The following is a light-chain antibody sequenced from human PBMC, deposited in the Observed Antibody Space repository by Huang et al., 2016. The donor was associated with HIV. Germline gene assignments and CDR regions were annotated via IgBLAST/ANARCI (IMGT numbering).Light chain of an antibody. CDR3: QQYYSVPQT. J-gene: IGKJ1*01. CDR2: WAS. V-gene: IGKV4-1*01. Sequence: DIVMTQAPGSLSVYPGERATISCKSSQSLLYSLNGKNYLAWFQQRPGRPPKLILYWASTRESGIPDRFSGSGSGTDFTLTIDNVQPEDVAIYYCQQYYSVPQTFGRGTKVEIK. CDR1: QSLLYSLNGKNY.